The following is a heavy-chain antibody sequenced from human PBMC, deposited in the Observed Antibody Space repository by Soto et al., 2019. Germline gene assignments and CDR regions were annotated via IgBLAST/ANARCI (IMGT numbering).Heavy chain of an antibody. CDR1: GGSISSGGYS. J-gene: IGHJ6*02. CDR3: ARAHYGDYGYGMDV. CDR2: IYHSGST. D-gene: IGHD4-17*01. V-gene: IGHV4-30-2*01. Sequence: QLQLQESGSGLVKPSQTLSLTCAVSGGSISSGGYSWSWIRQPPGKGLEWIGYIYHSGSTYYNPSLTSRVPIAVDRSKNQFSLKLSSVTAADTAVYYCARAHYGDYGYGMDVWGQGTTVTVSS.